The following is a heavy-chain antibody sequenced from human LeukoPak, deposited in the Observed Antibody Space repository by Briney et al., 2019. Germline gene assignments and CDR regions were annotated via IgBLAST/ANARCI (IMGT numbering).Heavy chain of an antibody. V-gene: IGHV1-18*01. CDR2: ISAYNGNT. CDR3: ARDRRSSSPWWYFDL. D-gene: IGHD6-13*01. CDR1: GYTFTSYG. Sequence: ASVKVSCKASGYTFTSYGISWVRQAPGQGLEWMGWISAYNGNTNYAQKLQGRVTMTTDTSTSTAYMELRSLRSDDTAVYYCARDRRSSSPWWYFDLWGRGTLVTVSS. J-gene: IGHJ2*01.